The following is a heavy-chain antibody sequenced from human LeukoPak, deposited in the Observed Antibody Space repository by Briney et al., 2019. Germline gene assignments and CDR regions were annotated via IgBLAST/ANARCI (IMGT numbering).Heavy chain of an antibody. J-gene: IGHJ3*02. D-gene: IGHD1-14*01. Sequence: SETLSLTCTVSGASISSYYWSWIRQPAGKGLEWIGRIYTSGSTNYNPSLKSRVTISVDTSKNQFSLRLSSVTAAVTAVYYCARDNLRDAFDIWGQGTMVTVSS. V-gene: IGHV4-4*07. CDR1: GASISSYY. CDR3: ARDNLRDAFDI. CDR2: IYTSGST.